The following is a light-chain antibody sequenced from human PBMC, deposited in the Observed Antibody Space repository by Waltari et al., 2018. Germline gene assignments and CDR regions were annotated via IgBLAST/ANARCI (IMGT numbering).Light chain of an antibody. V-gene: IGLV2-23*02. CDR2: EVS. CDR1: SSDVGNDNF. J-gene: IGLJ2*01. Sequence: QSALTQPASVSGSPGQSLTISCPGTSSDVGNDNFVSWYQHHPGKAPNLIIYEVSERPSGVSNRFSGSKSGNTASLTISGLQAEDEADYYCCSYAGSANVVFGGGSKLTVL. CDR3: CSYAGSANVV.